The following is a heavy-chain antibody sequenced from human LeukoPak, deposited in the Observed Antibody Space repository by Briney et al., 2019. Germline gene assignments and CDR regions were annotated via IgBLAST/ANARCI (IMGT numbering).Heavy chain of an antibody. CDR1: GFNFNTYS. V-gene: IGHV3-48*01. J-gene: IGHJ5*02. D-gene: IGHD4-4*01. CDR2: ISRTGETT. Sequence: GGSLRLSCAASGFNFNTYSMTWVRQGPGKGLEWVSFISRTGETTYYADSVKGRFIISRDNAKNSLYLQMDSLRAEDTAVYYCARTTMTTITTGADQWGQGTLVTVSS. CDR3: ARTTMTTITTGADQ.